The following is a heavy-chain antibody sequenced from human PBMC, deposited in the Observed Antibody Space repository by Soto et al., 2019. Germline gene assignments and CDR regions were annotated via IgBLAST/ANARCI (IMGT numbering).Heavy chain of an antibody. CDR3: ARAGAAPYYYSGMDV. J-gene: IGHJ6*02. CDR2: ISTYNGDT. D-gene: IGHD2-15*01. CDR1: GYTFSTSG. Sequence: QVQLVQSGAEVRKPGASVKVSCKASGYTFSTSGMSWLRQAPGQGLEWMGWISTYNGDTNDAPKXQXXXTXXSDTSTSTVYMELRSLRSDDTAVYYCARAGAAPYYYSGMDVWGQGTRVTVSS. V-gene: IGHV1-18*01.